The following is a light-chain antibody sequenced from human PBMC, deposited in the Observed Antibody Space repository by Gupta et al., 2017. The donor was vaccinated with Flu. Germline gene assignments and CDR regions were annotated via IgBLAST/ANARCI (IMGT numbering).Light chain of an antibody. V-gene: IGKV1-39*01. CDR1: QSISSY. Sequence: DIQMTQSPSSLSASVGDRVTITCRASQSISSYLNWYQQKPGKAPKFLIYAASRSQSGVPSRFSGSASGTDFTLTISMLHPEDFATYYCQQRDTTGYSFGQGTKMEIK. CDR3: QQRDTTGYS. J-gene: IGKJ2*03. CDR2: AAS.